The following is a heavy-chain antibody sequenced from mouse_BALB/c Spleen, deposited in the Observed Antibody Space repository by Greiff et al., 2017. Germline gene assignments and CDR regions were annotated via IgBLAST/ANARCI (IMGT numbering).Heavy chain of an antibody. V-gene: IGHV1-87*01. CDR1: GYTFTSYW. D-gene: IGHD1-1*01. J-gene: IGHJ2*01. Sequence: QVHVEQSGAELARPGASVKLSCKASGYTFTSYWMQWVKQRPGQGLEWIGAIYPGDGDTRYTQKFKGKATLTADKSSSTAYMQLSSLASEDSAVYYCARGGAVVAPGDYWGQGTTLTVSS. CDR3: ARGGAVVAPGDY. CDR2: IYPGDGDT.